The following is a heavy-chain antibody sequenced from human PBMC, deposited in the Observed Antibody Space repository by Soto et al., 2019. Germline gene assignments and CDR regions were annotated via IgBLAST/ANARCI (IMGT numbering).Heavy chain of an antibody. CDR3: ASASQMVIKPFFHGMDV. CDR1: GYTFNRYY. CDR2: ISPHTGGT. J-gene: IGHJ6*02. Sequence: ASVEVSCKASGYTFNRYYMHWVRQAPGPGLEWMGWISPHTGGTTYAQKFQGRVTMTRDTSVSTAFMELSRLGSDDTAVYYCASASQMVIKPFFHGMDVWGLGTTVTVSS. V-gene: IGHV1-2*02. D-gene: IGHD3-3*01.